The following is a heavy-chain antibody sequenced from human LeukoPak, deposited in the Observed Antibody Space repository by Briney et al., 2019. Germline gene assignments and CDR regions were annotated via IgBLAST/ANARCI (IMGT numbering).Heavy chain of an antibody. CDR2: ISGSGSNT. V-gene: IGHV3-23*01. J-gene: IGHJ6*03. CDR3: AKGSGSYPPYYYYYMDV. D-gene: IGHD3-10*01. Sequence: PGGSLRLSCAASGFTFSNYGMSWVRQAPGEGLEWVSGISGSGSNTYYADSVKGRFTISRDNSKDTLYLQMNSLRAEDTAVYHCAKGSGSYPPYYYYYMDVWGTGTTVTVSS. CDR1: GFTFSNYG.